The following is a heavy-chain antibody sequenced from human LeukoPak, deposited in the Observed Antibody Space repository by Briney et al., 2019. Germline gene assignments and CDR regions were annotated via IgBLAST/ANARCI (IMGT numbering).Heavy chain of an antibody. Sequence: ASVKVSCKASGYTCTSYGISWVRQAPGQGLEWMGWISAYNGNTNYAQKLQGRVTMTTDTSTSTAYMELRSLRSDDTAVYYCARERRPTIFRSLYGMDVWGQGTTVTVSS. J-gene: IGHJ6*02. CDR3: ARERRPTIFRSLYGMDV. CDR1: GYTCTSYG. CDR2: ISAYNGNT. D-gene: IGHD3-3*01. V-gene: IGHV1-18*01.